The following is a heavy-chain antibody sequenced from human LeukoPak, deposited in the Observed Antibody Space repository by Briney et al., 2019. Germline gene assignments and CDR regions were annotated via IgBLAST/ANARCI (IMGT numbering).Heavy chain of an antibody. D-gene: IGHD6-13*01. J-gene: IGHJ4*02. Sequence: GGSLRLSCAASGVIFSTYGMHWVREARSPGLEWCTAISGSVGSTYHADSVKGRFTISRDNSQNTLYLQMNSLRAEDTAVYYCAKVDSPRFIAAAFYDYWGQGTLVTVSS. CDR3: AKVDSPRFIAAAFYDY. CDR1: GVIFSTYG. V-gene: IGHV3-23*01. CDR2: ISGSVGST.